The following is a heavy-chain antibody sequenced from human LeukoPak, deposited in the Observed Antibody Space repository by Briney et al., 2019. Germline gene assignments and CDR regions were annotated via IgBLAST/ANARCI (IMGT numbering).Heavy chain of an antibody. V-gene: IGHV3-74*01. Sequence: GGSLRLSCAASGFTFSSYWMYWVRQAPGKGLVWVARINGDGISTTYADSVKGRFTISRDNARNTVYLQMISLRGEDTAVYYCAGDGWVDYWGQGTLVTVSS. CDR1: GFTFSSYW. D-gene: IGHD1-26*01. CDR2: INGDGIST. J-gene: IGHJ4*02. CDR3: AGDGWVDY.